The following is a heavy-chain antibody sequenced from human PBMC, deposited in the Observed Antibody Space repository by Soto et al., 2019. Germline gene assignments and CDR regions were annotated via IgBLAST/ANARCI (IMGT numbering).Heavy chain of an antibody. CDR3: ARVAVHRGSYFHGMDV. CDR1: GVSITSGGFH. CDR2: IHYSGTT. J-gene: IGHJ6*02. Sequence: SETLSLTCSVSGVSITSGGFHWSWIRQYPGKGLECIGYIHYSGTTHYSPSLKGRMSISVDTPKSQFSLRLASVTAADTAVYFCARVAVHRGSYFHGMDVWGQGTTVTVSS. D-gene: IGHD1-26*01. V-gene: IGHV4-31*03.